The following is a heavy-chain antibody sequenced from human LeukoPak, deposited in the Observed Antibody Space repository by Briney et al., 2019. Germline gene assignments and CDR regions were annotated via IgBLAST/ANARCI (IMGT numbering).Heavy chain of an antibody. Sequence: SVKVSCKASGGTFSSYAISWVRQAPGQGLEWMGGVIPIFGTANYAQKFQGRVTITTDESTSTAYMELSSLRSEDTAVYYCARGPVPAAISAFDIWGQGTMVTVSS. CDR2: VIPIFGTA. J-gene: IGHJ3*02. CDR1: GGTFSSYA. V-gene: IGHV1-69*05. D-gene: IGHD2-2*02. CDR3: ARGPVPAAISAFDI.